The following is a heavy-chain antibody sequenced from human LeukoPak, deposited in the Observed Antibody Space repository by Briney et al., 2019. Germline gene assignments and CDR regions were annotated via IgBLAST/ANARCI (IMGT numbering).Heavy chain of an antibody. CDR1: GGSFTSYY. CDR2: ISHTGHT. V-gene: IGHV4-34*01. Sequence: SETLSLTCAVYGGSFTSYYWSWIRQPPGKGMEWVGEISHTGHTNYNPSLKSRVTMSVETSKNQLSLILTSVTAADTAVYYCARGPYSSDAGYWGQGTLVTVSS. CDR3: ARGPYSSDAGY. J-gene: IGHJ4*02. D-gene: IGHD6-25*01.